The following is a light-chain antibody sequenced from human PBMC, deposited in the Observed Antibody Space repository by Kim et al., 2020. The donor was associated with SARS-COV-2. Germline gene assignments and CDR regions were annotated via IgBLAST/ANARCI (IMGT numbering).Light chain of an antibody. Sequence: LTVHFTVSRCNSVAGYVVHWYQQLPGPAPKLLIYGNSNRPSGVPDRFSGSKSGTSASLAITGLQAEDEADYYCQSYDSSLSGYVFGTGTKVTVL. J-gene: IGLJ1*01. CDR2: GNS. CDR3: QSYDSSLSGYV. V-gene: IGLV1-40*01. CDR1: RCNSVAGYV.